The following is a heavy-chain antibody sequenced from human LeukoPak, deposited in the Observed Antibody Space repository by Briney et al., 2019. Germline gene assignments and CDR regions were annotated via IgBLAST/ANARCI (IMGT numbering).Heavy chain of an antibody. CDR2: INHSGST. CDR3: ARADIVVVPAATDGRGGMDV. CDR1: GGSFSGYY. J-gene: IGHJ6*04. V-gene: IGHV4-34*01. Sequence: LETLSLTCAVYGGSFSGYYWSWIRQPPGKGLEWIGEINHSGSTNYNPSLKSRVTISVDTSKNQFSLKLSSVTAADTAVYYCARADIVVVPAATDGRGGMDVWGKGTTVTVSS. D-gene: IGHD2-2*01.